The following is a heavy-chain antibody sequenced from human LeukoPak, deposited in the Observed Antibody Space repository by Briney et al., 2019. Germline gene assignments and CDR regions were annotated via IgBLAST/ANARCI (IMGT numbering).Heavy chain of an antibody. CDR3: ALLDYYGSGSYPPLFDY. J-gene: IGHJ4*02. CDR2: IYWNDDK. D-gene: IGHD3-10*01. CDR1: GFSLSTSGVG. Sequence: SGPTLVKPTQTLTLTCTFSGFSLSTSGVGVGWIRQPPGKALEWLALIYWNDDKRYSPSLKSRLTITTDTSKNQVVLTMTNMDPVDTATYYCALLDYYGSGSYPPLFDYWGQGTLVTVSS. V-gene: IGHV2-5*01.